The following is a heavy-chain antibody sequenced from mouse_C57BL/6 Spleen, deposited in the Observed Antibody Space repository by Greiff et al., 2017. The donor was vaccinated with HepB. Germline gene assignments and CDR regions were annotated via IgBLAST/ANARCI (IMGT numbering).Heavy chain of an antibody. V-gene: IGHV1-52*01. CDR1: GYTFTSYW. CDR2: IDPSDSET. CDR3: ARGGSYYGRDWYFDV. J-gene: IGHJ1*03. Sequence: QVQLQQPGAELVRPGSSVKLSCKASGYTFTSYWMHWVKQRPIQGLEWIGNIDPSDSETHYNQKFKDKATLTVDKSSSTAYMQLSSLTSEDSAVYYCARGGSYYGRDWYFDVWGTGTTVTVSS. D-gene: IGHD1-1*01.